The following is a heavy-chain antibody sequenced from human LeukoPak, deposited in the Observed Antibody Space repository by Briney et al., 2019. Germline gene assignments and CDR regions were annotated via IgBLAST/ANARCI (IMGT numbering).Heavy chain of an antibody. CDR1: GFTFDDYS. CDR3: AKDITIFRVDDYHYYYGMDA. Sequence: GGSLRLSCAASGFTFDDYSMHWVRQAPGKGLEWVSLISGDGGSTFYADSVKGRFTISRDNSKNSVYLQMNSLRIEDTGLYYCAKDITIFRVDDYHYYYGMDAWGQGTTVTVSS. J-gene: IGHJ6*02. D-gene: IGHD3-3*01. V-gene: IGHV3-43*01. CDR2: ISGDGGST.